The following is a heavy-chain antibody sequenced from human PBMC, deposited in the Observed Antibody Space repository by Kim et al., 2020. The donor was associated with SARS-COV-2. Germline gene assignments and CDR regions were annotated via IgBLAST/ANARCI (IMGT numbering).Heavy chain of an antibody. D-gene: IGHD3-10*01. CDR3: ARGAKGDYYYGSGSYSDY. Sequence: SETLSLTCAVSGGSISSSNWWSWVRQPPGKGLEWIGEIYHSGSTNYNPSLKSRVTISVDKSKNQFSLKLSSVTAADTAVYYCARGAKGDYYYGSGSYSDYWGQGTLVTVSS. CDR2: IYHSGST. CDR1: GGSISSSNW. V-gene: IGHV4-4*02. J-gene: IGHJ4*02.